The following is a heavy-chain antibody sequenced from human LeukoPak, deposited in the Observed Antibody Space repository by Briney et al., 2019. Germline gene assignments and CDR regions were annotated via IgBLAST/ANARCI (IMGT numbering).Heavy chain of an antibody. CDR1: GFTFSSYG. J-gene: IGHJ3*02. Sequence: GGSLRLSCAASGFTFSSYGMHWVRQAPGRGLEWVAVIWYDGSNKYYADSVKGRFTTSRDNSKNTLYLQMNSLRVEDTAVYYCAVEYNSSPYAFDIWGQGTKVTVSS. V-gene: IGHV3-33*01. D-gene: IGHD2/OR15-2a*01. CDR3: AVEYNSSPYAFDI. CDR2: IWYDGSNK.